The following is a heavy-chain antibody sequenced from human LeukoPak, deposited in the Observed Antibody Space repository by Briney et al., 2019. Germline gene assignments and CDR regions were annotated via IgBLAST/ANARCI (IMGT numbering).Heavy chain of an antibody. V-gene: IGHV3-21*01. D-gene: IGHD3-22*01. CDR3: ARDADYYDSSGNGYFDY. J-gene: IGHJ4*02. CDR1: GFTFSSYS. Sequence: PGGSLRLSCAASGFTFSSYSMNWVRQAPGKGLEWVSSISSSSSYIYYADSVKGRFTISRDNAKNSLYLQMNSLRAEDTAVYYCARDADYYDSSGNGYFDYWGQGTLVTVSS. CDR2: ISSSSSYI.